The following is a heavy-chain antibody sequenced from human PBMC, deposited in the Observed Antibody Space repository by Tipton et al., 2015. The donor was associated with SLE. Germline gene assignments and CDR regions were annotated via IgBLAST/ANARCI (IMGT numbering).Heavy chain of an antibody. CDR3: ARVAGVAVAGGDYFDY. Sequence: TLSLTCTVSGYSISSGYYWGWIRQPPGKGLEWIGSIYHSGSTYYNPSLKSRVTISVDTSKNHFSLKLSSVTAADTAVYYCARVAGVAVAGGDYFDYWGQGTLVTVSS. D-gene: IGHD6-19*01. J-gene: IGHJ4*02. CDR1: GYSISSGYY. CDR2: IYHSGST. V-gene: IGHV4-38-2*02.